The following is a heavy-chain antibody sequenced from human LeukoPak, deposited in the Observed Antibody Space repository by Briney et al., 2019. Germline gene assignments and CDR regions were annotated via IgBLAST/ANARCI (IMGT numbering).Heavy chain of an antibody. CDR3: ARGRVVGATSSWFDP. CDR1: GYTFTSYA. D-gene: IGHD1-26*01. V-gene: IGHV1-3*01. J-gene: IGHJ5*02. Sequence: GASVKVSCKASGYTFTSYAMHWVRQAPGQRLEWMGWINAGNGNTKYSQKFQGRVTITRNTSISTAYMELSSLRSEDTAVYYCARGRVVGATSSWFDPWGQGTLVTVSS. CDR2: INAGNGNT.